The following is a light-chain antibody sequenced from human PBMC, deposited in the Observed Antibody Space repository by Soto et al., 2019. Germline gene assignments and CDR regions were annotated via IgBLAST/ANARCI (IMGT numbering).Light chain of an antibody. V-gene: IGKV3-15*01. Sequence: EIVMTQSPATLSVSPGERATLSCRASQNVSTNLAWYQQRPGQAPRLIIYGASTRATGIPARFTGSGSGTEFTLTISRLQSEDFAAYFCQQYTRWPPWTFGKGTKVEIK. J-gene: IGKJ1*01. CDR3: QQYTRWPPWT. CDR1: QNVSTN. CDR2: GAS.